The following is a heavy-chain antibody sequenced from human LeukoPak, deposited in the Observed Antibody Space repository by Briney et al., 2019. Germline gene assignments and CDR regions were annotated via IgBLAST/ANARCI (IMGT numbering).Heavy chain of an antibody. CDR1: GGSISSDDYY. J-gene: IGHJ4*02. CDR3: ARGGTLFTFFDS. Sequence: SETLSLTCTESGGSISSDDYYWNWIRQPAGSGLEWIGRIYTTGNTMYNPSLESRVSMSIDTSKNQVSLKVKSVTAADTAVYYCARGGTLFTFFDSWGQGTLVTVSS. V-gene: IGHV4-61*02. D-gene: IGHD2/OR15-2a*01. CDR2: IYTTGNT.